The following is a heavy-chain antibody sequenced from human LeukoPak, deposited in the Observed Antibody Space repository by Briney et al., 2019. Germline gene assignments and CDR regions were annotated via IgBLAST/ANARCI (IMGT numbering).Heavy chain of an antibody. D-gene: IGHD6-19*01. CDR2: ISHTGAYT. CDR1: GFTFGSYA. CDR3: AKGFSSFWNTLTYTPFYNY. J-gene: IGHJ4*02. V-gene: IGHV3-23*01. Sequence: QSGGSLRLSCAASGFTFGSYAMSWVRQAPGKGLEWVSAISHTGAYTYYADSVKGRFTISRDNSKNTLYLQMNSLRAEDTAVYYCAKGFSSFWNTLTYTPFYNYWGQGTLVTVSS.